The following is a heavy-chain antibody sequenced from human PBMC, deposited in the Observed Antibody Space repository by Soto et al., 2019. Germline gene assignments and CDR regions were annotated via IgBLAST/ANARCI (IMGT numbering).Heavy chain of an antibody. CDR2: IDYNGVT. Sequence: PSETLSLTCTVSGGSIYRSGYYWGWIRQPPGRGLEWIGNIDYNGVTYSNPSLKSRVTISRDTSKNQFSLKLTSVTAADTALYYCGKVLVGATGHTDSDSWGPGTLVPSPQ. CDR1: GGSIYRSGYY. V-gene: IGHV4-39*01. D-gene: IGHD2-15*01. J-gene: IGHJ4*02. CDR3: GKVLVGATGHTDSDS.